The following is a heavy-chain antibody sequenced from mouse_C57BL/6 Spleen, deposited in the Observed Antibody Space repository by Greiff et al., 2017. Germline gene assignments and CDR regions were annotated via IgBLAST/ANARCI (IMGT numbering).Heavy chain of an antibody. V-gene: IGHV1-82*01. CDR2: IYPGDGDT. CDR1: GYAFSSSW. D-gene: IGHD1-1*01. CDR3: ARGVYGSSYGYYFDY. J-gene: IGHJ2*01. Sequence: QVQLQQSGPELVKPGASVKISCKASGYAFSSSWMNWVKQRPGKGLEWIGRIYPGDGDTNYNGKVKGKATLTADKSSSTAYMQLSSLTAEDSAVYFCARGVYGSSYGYYFDYWGQGTTLTVSS.